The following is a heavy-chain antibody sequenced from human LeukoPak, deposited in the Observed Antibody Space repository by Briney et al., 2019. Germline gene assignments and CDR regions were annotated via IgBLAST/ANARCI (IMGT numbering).Heavy chain of an antibody. J-gene: IGHJ6*03. CDR3: ARAPRSRYYYYYMDV. CDR2: IIPIFGTA. Sequence: ASVKVSCKASGGTFSSYAISWVRQAPGQGLEWMGGIIPIFGTANYAQKFQGRVTITTDESTSTAYMELSSLRSEDTAVYYCARAPRSRYYYYYMDVWGKGTTVTVSS. V-gene: IGHV1-69*05. CDR1: GGTFSSYA. D-gene: IGHD6-13*01.